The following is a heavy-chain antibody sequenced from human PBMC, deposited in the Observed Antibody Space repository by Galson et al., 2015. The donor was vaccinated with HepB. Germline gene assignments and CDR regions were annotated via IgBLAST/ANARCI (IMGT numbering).Heavy chain of an antibody. D-gene: IGHD6-13*01. CDR1: GFTFSSYA. Sequence: SLRLSCAASGFTFSSYAMSWVRQAPGKGLEWVSVISENGDSTYYADSVQGRFTISRDNSKNTLYLQMNSLRVEDTAVYYCAKEAPLYSSNWADFENSGQGTLVTVSS. V-gene: IGHV3-23*01. J-gene: IGHJ1*01. CDR2: ISENGDST. CDR3: AKEAPLYSSNWADFEN.